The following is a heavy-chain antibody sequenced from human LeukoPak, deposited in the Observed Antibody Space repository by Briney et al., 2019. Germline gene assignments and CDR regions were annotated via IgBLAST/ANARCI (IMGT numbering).Heavy chain of an antibody. CDR2: IDSSSSTI. Sequence: GGSLRLSCAASGFDFSTHSMHWVRRAPGRGLEWLSYIDSSSSTIYYADSVKGRFTISRDNAKNSLYLQMNSLRAEDTAVFYCARGGARSSSYYYYGMDVWGLGTTVTVSS. V-gene: IGHV3-48*01. J-gene: IGHJ6*02. CDR3: ARGGARSSSYYYYGMDV. D-gene: IGHD6-13*01. CDR1: GFDFSTHS.